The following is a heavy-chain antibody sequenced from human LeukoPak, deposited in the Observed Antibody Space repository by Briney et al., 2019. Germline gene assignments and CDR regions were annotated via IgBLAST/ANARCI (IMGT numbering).Heavy chain of an antibody. Sequence: SETLSLTCTVSGGSISSYYWSWIRQPPGKGLEWIGYIYYSGSTNYNPSLKRRVTISVDTSKNQFSLKLNSVTAADTAVYYCARNRRAGSTDLFDYWGQGALVTVSS. CDR3: ARNRRAGSTDLFDY. CDR2: IYYSGST. J-gene: IGHJ4*02. D-gene: IGHD6-19*01. CDR1: GGSISSYY. V-gene: IGHV4-59*08.